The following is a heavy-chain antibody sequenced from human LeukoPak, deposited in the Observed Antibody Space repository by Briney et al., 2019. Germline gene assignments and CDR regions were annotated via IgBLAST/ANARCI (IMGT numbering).Heavy chain of an antibody. CDR1: GDSVSSNSAA. CDR2: TYYRSKWYN. Sequence: SQTLSLTCAISGDSVSSNSAAWNWIRQSPSRGLEWLGRTYYRSKWYNDYAVSVKSRITINPDTSKNQFSLQLNSVTPEDTAVYYCARGGTYYYGSGSYYDHFDYWGQGTLVTVSS. V-gene: IGHV6-1*01. CDR3: ARGGTYYYGSGSYYDHFDY. J-gene: IGHJ4*02. D-gene: IGHD3-10*01.